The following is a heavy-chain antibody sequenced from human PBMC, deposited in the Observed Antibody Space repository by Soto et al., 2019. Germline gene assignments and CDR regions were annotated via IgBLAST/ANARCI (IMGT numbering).Heavy chain of an antibody. V-gene: IGHV1-46*01. D-gene: IGHD5-18*01. Sequence: GASVKVSCKPSGYTFISYYMHWVRQAPGQGLEWMGIINPSGGSTSYAQKFQGRVTMTRDTSTSTVYMERSSLRSEDTAVYYCARAAMVLDYYYGMDVWGQGTTVTVSS. J-gene: IGHJ6*02. CDR2: INPSGGST. CDR1: GYTFISYY. CDR3: ARAAMVLDYYYGMDV.